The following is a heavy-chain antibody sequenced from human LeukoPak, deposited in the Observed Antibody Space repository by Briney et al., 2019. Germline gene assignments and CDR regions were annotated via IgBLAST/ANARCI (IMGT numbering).Heavy chain of an antibody. CDR2: ISSSGSTI. D-gene: IGHD3-22*01. CDR1: GFTFSSYE. Sequence: GGSLRLSCAASGFTFSSYEMNWVRQAPGKGLEWVSYISSSGSTIYYADSVKGRFTISRDNAKNSLYLQMNSLRAEDTAVYYCARAKYYYESSGYFDYWGQGTLVTVSS. J-gene: IGHJ4*02. V-gene: IGHV3-48*03. CDR3: ARAKYYYESSGYFDY.